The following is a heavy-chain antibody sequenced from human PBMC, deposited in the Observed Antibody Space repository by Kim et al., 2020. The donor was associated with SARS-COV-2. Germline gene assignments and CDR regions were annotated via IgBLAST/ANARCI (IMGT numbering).Heavy chain of an antibody. CDR1: GFTFSSYW. V-gene: IGHV3-7*01. J-gene: IGHJ4*02. CDR3: ARDLLGAVAGTSDY. Sequence: GGSLRLSCAASGFTFSSYWMSWVRQAPGKGLEWVANVKQDGSEKYYVDSLKGRFTISRDNAKNSLYLKMSSLRAEDTAVYYCARDLLGAVAGTSDYWGQGTLVTVSS. D-gene: IGHD6-19*01. CDR2: VKQDGSEK.